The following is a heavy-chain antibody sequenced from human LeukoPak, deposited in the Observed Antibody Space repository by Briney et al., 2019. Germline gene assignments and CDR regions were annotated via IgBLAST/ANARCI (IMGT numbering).Heavy chain of an antibody. CDR2: ISGSGDTT. Sequence: GGSLRLSCAASGFSFSTYGMGWVRQAPGEGPEWVSSISGSGDTTYYAESVKGRFTISRDNSKNTLYLQMNSLRADDTALYYCAKDRTGTTGRDWLDPWGQGTLVTVSS. CDR1: GFSFSTYG. J-gene: IGHJ5*02. V-gene: IGHV3-23*01. CDR3: AKDRTGTTGRDWLDP. D-gene: IGHD1-1*01.